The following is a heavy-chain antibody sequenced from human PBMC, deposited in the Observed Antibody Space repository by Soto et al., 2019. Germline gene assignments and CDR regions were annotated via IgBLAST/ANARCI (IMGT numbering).Heavy chain of an antibody. Sequence: XSVKVACNASGYTFTGYYMRWVRQAPGQGLEWMGWINPNSGGTNYAQKFQGWVTMTRDTSISTAYMELSRLRSDDTAVYYCARAQGLNWFDPCGQGTLVTVCS. V-gene: IGHV1-2*04. J-gene: IGHJ5*02. CDR1: GYTFTGYY. CDR3: ARAQGLNWFDP. CDR2: INPNSGGT.